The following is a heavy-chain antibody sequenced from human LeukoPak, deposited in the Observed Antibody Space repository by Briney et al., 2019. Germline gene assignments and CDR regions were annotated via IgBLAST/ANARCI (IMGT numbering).Heavy chain of an antibody. D-gene: IGHD1-26*01. Sequence: TTSETLSLTCAVSGGSIMTTNWWSWVRQPPGKGLEWIGEVHLSGATNYNPSLESRVSMSIDTSKTQMSLKLTSVTAADTAIYFCTRESGAFSPLGFWGQGTLVTVSS. CDR1: GGSIMTTNW. CDR2: VHLSGAT. V-gene: IGHV4-4*02. J-gene: IGHJ1*01. CDR3: TRESGAFSPLGF.